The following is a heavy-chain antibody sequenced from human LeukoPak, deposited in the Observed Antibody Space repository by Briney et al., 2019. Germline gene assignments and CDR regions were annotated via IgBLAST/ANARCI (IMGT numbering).Heavy chain of an antibody. D-gene: IGHD3-10*01. Sequence: GGSLSPSWPAPGFTFSNNYWAWAGQPPGKGLDWVSVIYGGGGTYYGDSARGRFTISRDNSQNTLYLQMNSLRAEDTAVYYCATWPGTWYGEDYWGQGTLVTVSS. CDR2: IYGGGGT. CDR3: ATWPGTWYGEDY. J-gene: IGHJ4*02. V-gene: IGHV3-53*01. CDR1: GFTFSNNY.